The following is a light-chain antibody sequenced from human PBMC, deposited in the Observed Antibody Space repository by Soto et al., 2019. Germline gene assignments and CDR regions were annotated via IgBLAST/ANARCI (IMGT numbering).Light chain of an antibody. V-gene: IGLV2-14*03. Sequence: QSALTQPASVSGSPGQSITVSCTGSSSDVGTYNSVSWYQQHPGKAPKLIIYDVSNRPSGVSNRFSGSKSGNTASLTISGLQTEDEADYYCGSYTSSSSLVFGGGTKVTVL. CDR3: GSYTSSSSLV. J-gene: IGLJ3*02. CDR1: SSDVGTYNS. CDR2: DVS.